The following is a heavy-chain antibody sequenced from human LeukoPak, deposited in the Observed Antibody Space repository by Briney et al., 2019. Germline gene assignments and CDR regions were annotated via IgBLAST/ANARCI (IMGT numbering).Heavy chain of an antibody. CDR3: ARDRESCGGDCYSSKDAFDI. V-gene: IGHV3-20*04. CDR1: GFTFDDYG. J-gene: IGHJ3*02. D-gene: IGHD2-21*02. Sequence: GGSLRLSCAASGFTFDDYGMSWVRQAPGKGLEWVSDINWNGGSTGYADSVKGRFTISRDNAKNSLYLQMNSLRAEDTALYYCARDRESCGGDCYSSKDAFDIWGQGTMVTVSS. CDR2: INWNGGST.